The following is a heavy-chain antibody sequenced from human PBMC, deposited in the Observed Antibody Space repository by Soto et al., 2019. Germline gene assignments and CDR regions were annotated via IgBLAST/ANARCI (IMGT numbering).Heavy chain of an antibody. Sequence: QVQLVESGGGVVQPGRSLRLSCAATGFTFSSYGMHWVRQAPGMGLERVPVIWYDGGNKYYEDSVQGRFTISRDNSKNTLYVQMNILRAEDTAVYYCARDENTVTFYFDYWGQGTLVTVSS. V-gene: IGHV3-33*01. D-gene: IGHD4-4*01. CDR2: IWYDGGNK. CDR3: ARDENTVTFYFDY. CDR1: GFTFSSYG. J-gene: IGHJ4*02.